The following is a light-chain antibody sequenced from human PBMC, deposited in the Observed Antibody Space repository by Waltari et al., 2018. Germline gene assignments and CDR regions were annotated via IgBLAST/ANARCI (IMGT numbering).Light chain of an antibody. CDR2: GAS. CDR1: QSVGRS. CDR3: QMYVRLPVT. Sequence: ETVLTQYPGTLSLSPGAGATLSCRASQSVGRSLVWYQQKPGRAPRLLIYGASIRATGIPDRFTGSGSGTDFSLTISRLEPEDSAVYYCQMYVRLPVTFGQGTKVEI. V-gene: IGKV3-20*01. J-gene: IGKJ1*01.